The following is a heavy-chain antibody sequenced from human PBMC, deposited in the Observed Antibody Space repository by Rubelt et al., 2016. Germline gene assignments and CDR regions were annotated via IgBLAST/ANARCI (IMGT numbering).Heavy chain of an antibody. J-gene: IGHJ6*02. CDR1: GGSISSSSYY. CDR2: RHYSGST. CDR3: ARRSGSYYYYAMDV. V-gene: IGHV4-39*01. D-gene: IGHD1-26*01. Sequence: QLQLQESGPGLVKPSETLALTCIVSGGSISSSSYYWDWIRQPPGKGLEWIGSRHYSGSTSYSQSHKSRVNLSVDTSKNQFSLNLTSVTAADTAVYYCARRSGSYYYYAMDVWGQGTTVTVSS.